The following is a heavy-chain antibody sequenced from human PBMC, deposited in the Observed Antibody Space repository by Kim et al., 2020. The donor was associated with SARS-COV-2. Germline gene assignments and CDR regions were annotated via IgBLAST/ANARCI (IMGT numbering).Heavy chain of an antibody. J-gene: IGHJ4*02. CDR2: VYDGDA. Sequence: SETLSLTCTVSGASITTPTYFWGWIRQPPGKGLEWIGTVYDGDAYYNSSLKSRVTMSLDTSKNQFSLNLKSVTAADTAVYFCARQLDGPLDSWGQGTLAT. D-gene: IGHD3-3*01. CDR1: GASITTPTYF. CDR3: ARQLDGPLDS. V-gene: IGHV4-39*01.